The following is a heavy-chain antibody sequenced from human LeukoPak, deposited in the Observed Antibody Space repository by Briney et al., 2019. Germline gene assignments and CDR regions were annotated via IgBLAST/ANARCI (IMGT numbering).Heavy chain of an antibody. CDR2: INPNSGGT. CDR1: GYTFTGYY. D-gene: IGHD3-10*01. Sequence: ATVKVSCKASGYTFTGYYMHWVRQAPGQGLEWMGWINPNSGGTNYAQKFQGRVTMTRDTSISTAYMELSRLRSDDTAMYYCARPYGSGSYDWFDPWGQGTLVTVSS. CDR3: ARPYGSGSYDWFDP. V-gene: IGHV1-2*02. J-gene: IGHJ5*02.